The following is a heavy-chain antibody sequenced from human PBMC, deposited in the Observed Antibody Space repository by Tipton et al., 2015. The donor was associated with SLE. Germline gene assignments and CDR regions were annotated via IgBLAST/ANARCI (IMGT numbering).Heavy chain of an antibody. J-gene: IGHJ3*02. CDR3: ARESGHIVTIPDASHQLNAFDI. D-gene: IGHD2-21*01. Sequence: QVQLVQSGAEVKKPGSSVKVSCKASGGTFRSYVISWVRQAPGQGLEWMGAITPMFGTTNYAQSSQDRVTISADESTGTAYMELSSLRSEDTALYFCARESGHIVTIPDASHQLNAFDIWGQGTMVTVSS. V-gene: IGHV1-69*01. CDR2: ITPMFGTT. CDR1: GGTFRSYV.